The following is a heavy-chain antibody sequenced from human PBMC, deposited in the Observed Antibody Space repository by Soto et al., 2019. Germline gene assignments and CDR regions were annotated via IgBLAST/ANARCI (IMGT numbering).Heavy chain of an antibody. Sequence: GGSLKLSCAASGFTFSSSVVAWVRQAPGKGLAWVADIKEDGSEKYYVDSVKGRFTISRDNTNESLYLQMNSLRAEDTAVYYCARDPEPVGSRGLDVWGKGTTVTVSS. D-gene: IGHD2-2*01. V-gene: IGHV3-7*01. CDR1: GFTFSSSV. CDR3: ARDPEPVGSRGLDV. J-gene: IGHJ6*04. CDR2: IKEDGSEK.